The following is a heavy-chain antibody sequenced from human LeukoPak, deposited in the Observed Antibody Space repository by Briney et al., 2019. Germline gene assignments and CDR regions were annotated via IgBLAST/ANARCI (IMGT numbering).Heavy chain of an antibody. CDR1: GFTVSSNY. CDR3: ARRDVRGIAAAGPTPEYYFDY. V-gene: IGHV3-53*04. D-gene: IGHD6-13*01. CDR2: IYSGGST. Sequence: GGSLRLSCAASGFTVSSNYMSWVRQAPGKGLEWVSVIYSGGSTYYADSVKGRFTISRHNSKNTLYLQMNSLRAEDTAVYYCARRDVRGIAAAGPTPEYYFDYWGQGTLVTVSS. J-gene: IGHJ4*02.